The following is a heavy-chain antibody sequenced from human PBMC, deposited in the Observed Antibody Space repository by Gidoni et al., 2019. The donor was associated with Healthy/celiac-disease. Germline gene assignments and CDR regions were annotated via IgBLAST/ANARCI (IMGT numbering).Heavy chain of an antibody. CDR1: GVTFSSYS. CDR2: ISSSSSYI. D-gene: IGHD4-17*01. Sequence: EVQLVESGGGVVKPGGSLRLCWAAAGVTFSSYSMNWVRQAPGKGLEWVSSISSSSSYIYYADSVKGRFTISRDNAKNSLYLQMNSLRAEDTAVYYCARDDLGDYDDYWGQGTLVTVSS. J-gene: IGHJ4*02. CDR3: ARDDLGDYDDY. V-gene: IGHV3-21*01.